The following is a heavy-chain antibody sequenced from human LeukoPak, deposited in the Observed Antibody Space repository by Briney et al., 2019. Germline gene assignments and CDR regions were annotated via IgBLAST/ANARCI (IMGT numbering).Heavy chain of an antibody. CDR2: ISGDGGST. CDR1: GFTFDDYA. J-gene: IGHJ6*02. Sequence: GGSLRLSCAASGFTFDDYAMHWVRQAPGKGLERVSLISGDGGSTYYADSVKGRFTISRDNSKNSLYLQMNSLRTEDTALYYCAKDSRYGSGSYPRGYYYGMDVWGQGTTVTVSS. V-gene: IGHV3-43*02. CDR3: AKDSRYGSGSYPRGYYYGMDV. D-gene: IGHD3-10*01.